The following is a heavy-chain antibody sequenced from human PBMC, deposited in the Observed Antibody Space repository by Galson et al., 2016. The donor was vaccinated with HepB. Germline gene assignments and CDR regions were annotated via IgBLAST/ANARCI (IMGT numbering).Heavy chain of an antibody. CDR3: TRVTLGTTASMAFDF. CDR2: IYQTGTA. J-gene: IGHJ4*02. Sequence: SETLSLTCAVSGDSISNNYWWTWVRQFPGQGLEWIGEIYQTGTAHYNPSFTSRATISIDKSKNQISLRLGSVTAADTAVYYCTRVTLGTTASMAFDFWGQGTLVSVSS. V-gene: IGHV4-4*02. D-gene: IGHD1-26*01. CDR1: GDSISNNYW.